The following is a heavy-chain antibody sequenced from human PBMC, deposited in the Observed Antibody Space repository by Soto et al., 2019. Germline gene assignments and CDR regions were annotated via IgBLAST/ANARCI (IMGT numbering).Heavy chain of an antibody. Sequence: SETLSLTCTVSGGSVSSGSYYWSWIRQPPGKGLEWIGYIYYSGSTNYNPSLKSRVTISVDTSKNQFSLKLSSVTAADTAVYYCARGRGYGLDYWGQGTLVTVS. CDR1: GGSVSSGSYY. J-gene: IGHJ4*02. CDR2: IYYSGST. CDR3: ARGRGYGLDY. D-gene: IGHD5-12*01. V-gene: IGHV4-61*01.